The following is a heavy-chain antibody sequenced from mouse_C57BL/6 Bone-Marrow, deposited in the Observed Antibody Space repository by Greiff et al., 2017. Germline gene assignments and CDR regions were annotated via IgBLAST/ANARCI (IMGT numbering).Heavy chain of an antibody. J-gene: IGHJ3*01. CDR2: IYPSDSET. V-gene: IGHV1-61*01. CDR3: ARAGYYCGSSAY. D-gene: IGHD1-1*01. CDR1: GYTFTSYW. Sequence: QVQLQQSGAELVRPGSSVKLSCKASGYTFTSYWMDWVKQRPGQGLEWIGNIYPSDSETHYNQKFKDKATLTVDKSSSTAYMQLRSLTSGGSAVYYCARAGYYCGSSAYWGQGTLVTVSA.